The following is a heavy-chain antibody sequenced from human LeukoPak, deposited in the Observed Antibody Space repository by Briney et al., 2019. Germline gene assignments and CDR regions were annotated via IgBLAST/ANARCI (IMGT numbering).Heavy chain of an antibody. J-gene: IGHJ4*02. CDR2: ISPYNGNT. CDR3: ARGSPPRVYYDRSGYYSYYFDY. D-gene: IGHD3-22*01. CDR1: GYKFTNYG. V-gene: IGHV1-18*01. Sequence: AASVKVSCKASGYKFTNYGISWVRQAPGQGLEWMGWISPYNGNTIYAQKLQGRVTMTTDTSTSTAYMELRSLRSDDTAVYYCARGSPPRVYYDRSGYYSYYFDYWGQGTLVTVSS.